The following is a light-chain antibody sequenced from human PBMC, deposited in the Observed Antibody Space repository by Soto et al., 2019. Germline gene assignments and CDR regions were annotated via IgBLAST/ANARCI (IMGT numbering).Light chain of an antibody. J-gene: IGKJ2*01. CDR3: LQSYSIPYT. V-gene: IGKV1-39*01. CDR2: AAS. Sequence: DIQMTQSPSSLSASVGDRVTITCRASQSISSCLNWYQQKPGKAPKLLINAASSLQSGVPLRFSGGGSGTDFTLTISYLQPEDFATYYCLQSYSIPYTFGQGTKLEI. CDR1: QSISSC.